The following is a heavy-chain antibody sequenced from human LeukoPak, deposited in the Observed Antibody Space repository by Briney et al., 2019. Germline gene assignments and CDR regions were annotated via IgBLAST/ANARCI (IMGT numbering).Heavy chain of an antibody. CDR3: ARDATTHTIGWYDDAFDI. D-gene: IGHD6-19*01. Sequence: GGSLTLSCVGSGFTFSSHWMSWVRQAPGKGPGWVANIKQDGSGVDYVESVKGRFTISRDNAKSSLYVQMNSVRAEDTAVYYCARDATTHTIGWYDDAFDIWGHGTMVTVSS. V-gene: IGHV3-7*01. CDR2: IKQDGSGV. CDR1: GFTFSSHW. J-gene: IGHJ3*02.